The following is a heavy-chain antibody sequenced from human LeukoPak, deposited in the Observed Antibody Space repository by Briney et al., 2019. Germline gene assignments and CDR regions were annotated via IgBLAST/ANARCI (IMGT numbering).Heavy chain of an antibody. CDR1: GYTFTSYG. Sequence: ASVKVSCKASGYTFTSYGISWVRQAPGQGLEWMGWISAYNGNTNYAQKLQGRVTMTTDTSTSTAYMELRSLRSDDTAVYYCARVGRWDIVVLYRFDYWGQGTLVTVPS. J-gene: IGHJ4*02. CDR2: ISAYNGNT. D-gene: IGHD2-15*01. CDR3: ARVGRWDIVVLYRFDY. V-gene: IGHV1-18*01.